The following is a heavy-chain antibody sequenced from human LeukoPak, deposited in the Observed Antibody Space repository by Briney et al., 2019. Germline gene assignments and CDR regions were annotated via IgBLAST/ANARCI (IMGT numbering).Heavy chain of an antibody. V-gene: IGHV7-4-1*02. CDR2: INTNTGNP. CDR3: ARGDIVVVVAASYYYYYYMDV. CDR1: GYTFTSYA. J-gene: IGHJ6*03. Sequence: GASVKVSCKASGYTFTSYAMNWVRQAPGQGLEWMGWINTNTGNPTYAQGFTGRFVFSLDTSVSTAYLQISSLKAEDTAVYYCARGDIVVVVAASYYYYYYMDVWGKGTTVTVSS. D-gene: IGHD2-15*01.